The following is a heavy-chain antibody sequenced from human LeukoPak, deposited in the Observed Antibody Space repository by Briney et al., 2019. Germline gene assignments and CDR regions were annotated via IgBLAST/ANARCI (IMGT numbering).Heavy chain of an antibody. D-gene: IGHD2-21*02. V-gene: IGHV4-34*01. CDR2: IYYSGST. Sequence: PSETLSLTCAVYGGSFSGYYWSWIRQPPGKGLEWIGSIYYSGSTYYNPSLKSRVTISVDTSKNQFSLKLSSVTAADTAVYYCARNQGITYCGGDGYSNDAFDIWAKGQWSPSLQ. J-gene: IGHJ3*02. CDR1: GGSFSGYY. CDR3: ARNQGITYCGGDGYSNDAFDI.